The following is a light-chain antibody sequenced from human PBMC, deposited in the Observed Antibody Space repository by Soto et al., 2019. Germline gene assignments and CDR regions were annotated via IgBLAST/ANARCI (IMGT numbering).Light chain of an antibody. V-gene: IGLV2-11*01. J-gene: IGLJ1*01. Sequence: QSALTQPRSVSGSPGQSVTISCTGTSSDVGGYNYVSWYQQYTGKAPKLMIYDVTERPSGVPDRFSGSKSGNTASLTISGLQAEDDADYFCCSYAGASIFVCGTGTKVTVL. CDR1: SSDVGGYNY. CDR2: DVT. CDR3: CSYAGASIFV.